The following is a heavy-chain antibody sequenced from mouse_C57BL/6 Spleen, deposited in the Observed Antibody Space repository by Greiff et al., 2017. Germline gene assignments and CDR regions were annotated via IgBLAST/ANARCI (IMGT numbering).Heavy chain of an antibody. V-gene: IGHV1-47*01. D-gene: IGHD1-1*01. CDR1: GYTFTTYP. J-gene: IGHJ1*03. Sequence: QVQLQQSGAELVKPGASVKLSCKASGYTFTTYPLEWMKQNHGKSLEWIGNFHTYNDDTKYNEKFKGKATLTVEKSSSTVYLELSRLPSDDYAVYYCARGTTVVKDWYVDVWGTGTTVTVSS. CDR2: FHTYNDDT. CDR3: ARGTTVVKDWYVDV.